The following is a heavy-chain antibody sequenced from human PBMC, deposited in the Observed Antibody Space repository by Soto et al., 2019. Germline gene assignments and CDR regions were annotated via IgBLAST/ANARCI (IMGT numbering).Heavy chain of an antibody. V-gene: IGHV4-59*01. CDR3: ASGTGTTFDAFDI. Sequence: PSETRSLTCTVSGGSISSYYWSWIRQPPGKGLEWIGYIYYSGSTNYNPSLKSRVTISVDTSKNQFSLKLSSVTAADTAVYYCASGTGTTFDAFDIWGQGTMVTVSS. J-gene: IGHJ3*02. CDR1: GGSISSYY. CDR2: IYYSGST. D-gene: IGHD1-7*01.